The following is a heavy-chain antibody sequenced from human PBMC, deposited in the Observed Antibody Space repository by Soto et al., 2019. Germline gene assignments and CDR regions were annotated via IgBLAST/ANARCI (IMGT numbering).Heavy chain of an antibody. J-gene: IGHJ4*02. Sequence: GGSLRLSCAASGFTFTRYSMNWVRQAPGKGLEWVSSISSTTNYIYYGDSMKGRFTISRANAKNSLYLEMNSLRAEDTAVYYCARESEDLTSNFDYWGQGTLVTVSS. CDR2: ISSTTNYI. V-gene: IGHV3-21*06. CDR3: ARESEDLTSNFDY. CDR1: GFTFTRYS.